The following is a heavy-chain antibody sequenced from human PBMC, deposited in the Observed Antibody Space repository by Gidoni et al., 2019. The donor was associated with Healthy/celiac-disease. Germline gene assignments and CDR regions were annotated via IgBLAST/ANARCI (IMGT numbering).Heavy chain of an antibody. D-gene: IGHD2-2*02. J-gene: IGHJ6*02. V-gene: IGHV3-30-3*01. CDR3: ARAGYCSSTSCYTYYYYGMDV. CDR1: GFTFSSYA. Sequence: QVQLVESGGGVVQPGRSLRLPCAASGFTFSSYAMHWVRQAPGKGLEWVAVISYDGINKYYADSVKGRFTISRDNSKNTLYLQMNSLRAEDTAVYYCARAGYCSSTSCYTYYYYGMDVWGQGTTVTVSS. CDR2: ISYDGINK.